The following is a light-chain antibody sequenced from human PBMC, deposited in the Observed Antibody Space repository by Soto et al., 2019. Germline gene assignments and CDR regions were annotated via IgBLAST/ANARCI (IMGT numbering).Light chain of an antibody. Sequence: DVQMTQSPSTLSASVGDRVTISCRASQNVFSRLAWYQQKPGKAPKALIFDASNLQSGVPPRFSGSGSGTEFTLTISGLQPDDFASYYCQQYHTYYTFGQGTRVESK. J-gene: IGKJ2*01. CDR3: QQYHTYYT. CDR2: DAS. V-gene: IGKV1-5*01. CDR1: QNVFSR.